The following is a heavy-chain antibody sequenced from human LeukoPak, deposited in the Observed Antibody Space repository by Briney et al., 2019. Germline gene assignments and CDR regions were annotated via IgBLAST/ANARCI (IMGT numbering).Heavy chain of an antibody. CDR1: GYTFTGYF. V-gene: IGHV1-2*02. CDR2: INPNSGGT. J-gene: IGHJ4*02. Sequence: ASVKVSCKASGYTFTGYFLHWVRRAPGQGFEWMGWINPNSGGTYYTQRLQGRVTMTRDTSISTAYMELSSLRSDDTAVYYCARAQSLTAPAGTVANSWGQGTLVTVSS. CDR3: ARAQSLTAPAGTVANS. D-gene: IGHD6-13*01.